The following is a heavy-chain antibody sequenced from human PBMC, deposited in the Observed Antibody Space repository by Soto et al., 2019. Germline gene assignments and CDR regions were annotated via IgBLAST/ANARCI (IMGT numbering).Heavy chain of an antibody. D-gene: IGHD2-21*02. J-gene: IGHJ6*02. CDR3: AHSRCGGDCLQSYSSHYYYRMDL. CDR2: IYWDDDK. CDR1: GFSLSTGGVG. V-gene: IGHV2-5*02. Sequence: QITLKESGPSLVKPTQTLTLTCTFSGFSLSTGGVGVGWIRQPPGKALEWLALIYWDDDKRYSPSLRSRLTVPNHTSKTQVVLTMTHMDPVDTATYYCAHSRCGGDCLQSYSSHYYYRMDLRGQGTPVPVSS.